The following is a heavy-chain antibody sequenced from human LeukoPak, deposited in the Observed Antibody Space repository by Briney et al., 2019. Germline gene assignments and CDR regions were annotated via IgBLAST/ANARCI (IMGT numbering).Heavy chain of an antibody. J-gene: IGHJ4*02. CDR2: ISGSGGST. D-gene: IGHD5-18*01. CDR3: VRRGHGYGSPFDY. Sequence: GGSLRLSCAASGFTFSSYAMSWVRQAPGKGLEWVSAISGSGGSTFYTDSVKGRFIISRDNSKNTLDLQMNSLRAEDTAVYYCVRRGHGYGSPFDYWGQGTLVTVSS. CDR1: GFTFSSYA. V-gene: IGHV3-23*01.